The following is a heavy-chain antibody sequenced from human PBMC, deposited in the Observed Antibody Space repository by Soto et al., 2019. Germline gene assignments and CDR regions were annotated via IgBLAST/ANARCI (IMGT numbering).Heavy chain of an antibody. J-gene: IGHJ4*02. CDR2: IKSKAGGGTT. CDR3: AKVRSMNCFSLDY. CDR1: GFPFNFAW. V-gene: IGHV3-15*01. D-gene: IGHD2-15*01. Sequence: EVQLVESGGGLVQPGGSLRLPCAASGFPFNFAWMTWVRQAPGKGLEWVARIKSKAGGGTTDYATPVKGRFTISRDDSKNTLYLEINSLETDDTAVYYCAKVRSMNCFSLDYWGQGTLVTVST.